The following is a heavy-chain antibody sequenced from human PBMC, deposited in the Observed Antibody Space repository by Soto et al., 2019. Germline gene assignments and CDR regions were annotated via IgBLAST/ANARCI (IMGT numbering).Heavy chain of an antibody. Sequence: PGGSLRLSCAASGFTFSNAWMSWVRQAPGKGLEWVGRIKSKTDGGTTDYAAPVKGRFTISRDDSKNTLYLQMNSLKTEDTAVYYCATDQGSGYYQYSYYYYGMDVWGQGTTVTVSS. D-gene: IGHD3-3*01. CDR2: IKSKTDGGTT. V-gene: IGHV3-15*01. J-gene: IGHJ6*02. CDR3: ATDQGSGYYQYSYYYYGMDV. CDR1: GFTFSNAW.